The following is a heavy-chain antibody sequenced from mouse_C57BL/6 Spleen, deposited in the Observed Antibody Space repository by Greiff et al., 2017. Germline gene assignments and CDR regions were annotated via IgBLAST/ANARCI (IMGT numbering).Heavy chain of an antibody. CDR1: GYTFTDYE. J-gene: IGHJ3*01. V-gene: IGHV1-15*01. CDR2: IDPETGGT. CDR3: TRWDLVAFAY. D-gene: IGHD1-1*01. Sequence: VQLQQSGAELVRPGASVTLSCKASGYTFTDYEMHWVKQTPVHGLEWIGAIDPETGGTAYNQKFKGKAILTADKSSSTAYMELRSLTSEDSAVYYCTRWDLVAFAYWGQGTLVTVSA.